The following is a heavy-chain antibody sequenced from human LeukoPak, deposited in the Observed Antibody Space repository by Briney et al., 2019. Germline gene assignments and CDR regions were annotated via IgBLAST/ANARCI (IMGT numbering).Heavy chain of an antibody. CDR1: GFSFSGHW. CDR2: ISPTGSTT. V-gene: IGHV3-74*01. D-gene: IGHD6-6*01. Sequence: GGSLRRSCTASGFSFSGHWMHWARQLPGKGLFWVSRISPTGSTTSYADSVKGRFTVSRDNAKNTLYLQVNNLRAEDTAVYYCARGPNSNWSGLDFWGQGPCSPSPQ. CDR3: ARGPNSNWSGLDF. J-gene: IGHJ4*02.